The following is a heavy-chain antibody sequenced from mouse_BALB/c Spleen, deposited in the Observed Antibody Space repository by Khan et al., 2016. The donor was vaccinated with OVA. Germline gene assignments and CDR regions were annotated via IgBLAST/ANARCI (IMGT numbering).Heavy chain of an antibody. J-gene: IGHJ2*01. CDR2: ISYSGGT. V-gene: IGHV3-2*02. CDR1: GYSITSGYA. Sequence: EVELVESGPGLVKPSQSLSLTCTVTGYSITSGYAWNWIRQFPGNKLEWIGYISYSGGTSYNPSLKSRISITRDTSKNQFFLQLNSVITEDTATYYCARGNYYGYYFDYWGQGTPLTVSS. D-gene: IGHD1-1*01. CDR3: ARGNYYGYYFDY.